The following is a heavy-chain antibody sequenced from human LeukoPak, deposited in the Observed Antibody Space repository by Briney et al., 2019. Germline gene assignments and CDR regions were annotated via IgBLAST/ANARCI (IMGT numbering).Heavy chain of an antibody. D-gene: IGHD3-22*01. Sequence: SETLSLTCAVSGGSISSYYWSWIRQPPGKGLEWIGYIYYSGSTNYNPSLKSRVTISVDTSKNQFSLKLSSVTAADTAVYYCARDSYDSSGYWGQGTLVTVSS. J-gene: IGHJ4*02. V-gene: IGHV4-59*01. CDR2: IYYSGST. CDR1: GGSISSYY. CDR3: ARDSYDSSGY.